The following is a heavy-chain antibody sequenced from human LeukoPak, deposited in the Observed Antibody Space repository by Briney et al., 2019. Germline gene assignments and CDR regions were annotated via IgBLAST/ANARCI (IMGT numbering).Heavy chain of an antibody. CDR3: AKAYSSYYFDY. V-gene: IGHV3-43*01. Sequence: GGSLRLSCAASGFIFDDFSMHWVRHAPGKGLEWVSFINWEGSGTYYADSVKGRFTISRDNSKNTVYLQMHSLRAEDTAIYYCAKAYSSYYFDYWGQGTLVTVSS. CDR2: INWEGSGT. J-gene: IGHJ4*02. CDR1: GFIFDDFS. D-gene: IGHD2-15*01.